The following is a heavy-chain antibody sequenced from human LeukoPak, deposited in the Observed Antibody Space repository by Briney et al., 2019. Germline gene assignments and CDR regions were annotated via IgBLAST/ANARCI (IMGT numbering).Heavy chain of an antibody. Sequence: GGSLRLSCATSGFSFSSHAMHWARQAPGKGLEWVAVISSNGANKYFADSVKGRFTISRDTSKNTLYLQMNSLRVDDTAVYYCAKSHYYDSSGYYYYYYFSMDVWGQGTTVTVSS. CDR3: AKSHYYDSSGYYYYYYFSMDV. V-gene: IGHV3-30-3*02. D-gene: IGHD3-22*01. CDR1: GFSFSSHA. J-gene: IGHJ6*02. CDR2: ISSNGANK.